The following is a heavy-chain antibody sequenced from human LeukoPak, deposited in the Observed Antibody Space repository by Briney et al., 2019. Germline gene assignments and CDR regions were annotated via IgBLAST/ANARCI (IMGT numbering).Heavy chain of an antibody. Sequence: PGGSLRLSCAASGFTFSSYAMSWVRQAPGKGLEWVSVISGSGGSTYYADSVKGRFTISRDNSKNTLYLQMNSLRAEDTAVYYCAKYGSGTRIYYYYGMDVWGQGTTVTVSS. D-gene: IGHD3-10*01. J-gene: IGHJ6*02. CDR1: GFTFSSYA. V-gene: IGHV3-23*01. CDR2: ISGSGGST. CDR3: AKYGSGTRIYYYYGMDV.